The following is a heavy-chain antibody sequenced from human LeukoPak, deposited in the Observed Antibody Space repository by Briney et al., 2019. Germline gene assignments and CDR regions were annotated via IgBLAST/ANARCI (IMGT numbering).Heavy chain of an antibody. V-gene: IGHV4-59*01. CDR1: GGSISSYY. CDR2: IYYSGST. Sequence: SETLSLTCTVSGGSISSYYWSWIRQPPGKGLEWIGYIYYSGSTNYNPSLKSRVTISVDTSKNQFSLKLSSVTAADTAVYYCARDSVTTTGIGYYYGMDVWGQGTTVTVSS. J-gene: IGHJ6*02. D-gene: IGHD4-17*01. CDR3: ARDSVTTTGIGYYYGMDV.